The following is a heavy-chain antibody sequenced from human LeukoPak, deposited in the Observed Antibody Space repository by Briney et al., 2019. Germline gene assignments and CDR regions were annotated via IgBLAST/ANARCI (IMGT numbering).Heavy chain of an antibody. J-gene: IGHJ4*02. V-gene: IGHV3-30*02. CDR1: GFTFSSYG. D-gene: IGHD3-10*01. CDR2: IRYDGSNK. Sequence: PGGSLRLSCAASGFTFSSYGMHWVRQAPGKGLEGVAFIRYDGSNKYYADSVKGRFTISRDNSKNTLYLQMNSLRAEDTAVYYCAKGPYYYGSGSYSTFDYWGQGTLVTVSS. CDR3: AKGPYYYGSGSYSTFDY.